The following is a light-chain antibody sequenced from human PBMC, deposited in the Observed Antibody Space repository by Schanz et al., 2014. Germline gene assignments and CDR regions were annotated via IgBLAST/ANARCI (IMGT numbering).Light chain of an antibody. CDR1: QSISSY. V-gene: IGKV1-39*01. J-gene: IGKJ1*01. CDR2: AAS. CDR3: QQSYSTPE. Sequence: DIQMTQSPSSLSASVGDRVTLTCRASQSISSYLNWYQQKPGKAPKLLIYAASSLQSGVPSRFSGSGSGADFTLTISSLQPEDFATYYCQQSYSTPEFGQGTMVEIK.